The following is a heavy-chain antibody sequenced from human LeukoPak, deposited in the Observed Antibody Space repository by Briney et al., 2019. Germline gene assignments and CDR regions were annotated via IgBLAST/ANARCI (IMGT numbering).Heavy chain of an antibody. V-gene: IGHV3-30-3*01. CDR2: ISYDGSNK. CDR3: ARASYYYDSSGYYPVDY. CDR1: GFTFSSYA. J-gene: IGHJ4*02. D-gene: IGHD3-22*01. Sequence: GRSLRLSCAASGFTFSSYAMHWVRQAPGKGLEWVAVISYDGSNKYYADSVKGRFTISRDNSKNTLYLQMNSLRAEDTAVYYCARASYYYDSSGYYPVDYWGQGTLVTVSS.